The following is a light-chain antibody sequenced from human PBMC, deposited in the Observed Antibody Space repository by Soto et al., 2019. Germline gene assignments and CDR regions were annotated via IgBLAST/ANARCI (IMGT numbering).Light chain of an antibody. CDR2: AAS. Sequence: DIQMTQSPSSLSAFVGDRVTITCQASQDISNSLNWYQQKPGKAPKLLIYAASNLETGVPSRFSGSGSGKDFTFTISSLQPEDIAAYYCQHYDNLPPTFGPGTTVDIK. CDR3: QHYDNLPPT. CDR1: QDISNS. J-gene: IGKJ3*01. V-gene: IGKV1-33*01.